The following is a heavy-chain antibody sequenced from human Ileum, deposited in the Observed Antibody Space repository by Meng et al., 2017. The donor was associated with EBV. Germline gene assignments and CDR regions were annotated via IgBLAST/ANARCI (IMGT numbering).Heavy chain of an antibody. V-gene: IGHV4-4*02. Sequence: RLPESGPGLVKPSGALALTCAVSGGSISSSNWWSWVRQPPGKGLEWIGEIYHSGSTNYNPSLKSRVTISVDKSKNQFSLKLSSVTAADTAVYYCASFPPPGKQWLVTDYWGQGTLVTVSS. CDR3: ASFPPPGKQWLVTDY. CDR1: GGSISSSNW. CDR2: IYHSGST. D-gene: IGHD6-19*01. J-gene: IGHJ4*02.